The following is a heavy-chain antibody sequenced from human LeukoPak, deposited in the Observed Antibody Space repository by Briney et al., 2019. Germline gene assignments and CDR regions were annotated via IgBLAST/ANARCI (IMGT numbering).Heavy chain of an antibody. CDR2: INPNSGGT. D-gene: IGHD5-18*01. V-gene: IGHV1-2*02. CDR3: ARFSYGHMVWDY. J-gene: IGHJ4*02. Sequence: VASVKVSCKASGYTFTGYYMHWVRQAPGQGLEWMGWINPNSGGTNYAQKFQGRVTMTRDTSISTAYMELSRLRSDDTAVYYCARFSYGHMVWDYWGQGTLVTVSS. CDR1: GYTFTGYY.